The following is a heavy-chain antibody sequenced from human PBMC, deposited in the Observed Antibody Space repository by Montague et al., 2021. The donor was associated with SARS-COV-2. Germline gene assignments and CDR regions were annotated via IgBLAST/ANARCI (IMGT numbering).Heavy chain of an antibody. Sequence: LRLSCAVYGGSFSDYFWTWIRQPPGKGLEWIGEINHRGTSNYNPSLKSRVSISVDTSKNQFSLYLGSVTAADTAVYYCARGRQHFNMIVVVMTGGEYYFDYWGQGTLATVSS. CDR3: ARGRQHFNMIVVVMTGGEYYFDY. CDR2: INHRGTS. V-gene: IGHV4-34*01. D-gene: IGHD3-22*01. J-gene: IGHJ4*02. CDR1: GGSFSDYF.